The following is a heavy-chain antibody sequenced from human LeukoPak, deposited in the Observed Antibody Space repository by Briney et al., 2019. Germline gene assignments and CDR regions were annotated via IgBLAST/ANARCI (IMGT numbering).Heavy chain of an antibody. V-gene: IGHV4-61*02. Sequence: PSETLSLTCTVSGGSISSGSYYWSWIRQPAGKGLEWIGRIYTSGSTNYNPSLKSRVTMSVDTSKNQFSLKLSSVTAADTAVYYCARDPYGDSPYWYFDLWGRGTLVTVSS. CDR3: ARDPYGDSPYWYFDL. CDR2: IYTSGST. D-gene: IGHD4-17*01. CDR1: GGSISSGSYY. J-gene: IGHJ2*01.